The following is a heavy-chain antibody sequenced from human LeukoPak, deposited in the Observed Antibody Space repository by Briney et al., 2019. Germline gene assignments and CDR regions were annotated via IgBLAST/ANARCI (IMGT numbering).Heavy chain of an antibody. CDR2: ISGNGGNT. CDR1: GFTFDDYA. CDR3: AKDISNWNSRHFDY. J-gene: IGHJ4*02. Sequence: GGSLRLSCAASGFTFDDYAMHWVRQVPGKGLEWVSLISGNGGNTYYADSVKGRFTISRDNSKSSLYLQMNSLRTEDTALYYCAKDISNWNSRHFDYWGQGTLVTVSS. V-gene: IGHV3-43*02. D-gene: IGHD1-7*01.